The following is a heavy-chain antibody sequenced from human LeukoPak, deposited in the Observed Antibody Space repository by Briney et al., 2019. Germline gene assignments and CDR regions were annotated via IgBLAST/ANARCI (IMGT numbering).Heavy chain of an antibody. CDR3: AREAVYCSGGSCDDAFDI. V-gene: IGHV1-2*06. J-gene: IGHJ3*02. CDR2: INPNSGGT. CDR1: GYTFTCYY. Sequence: ASVKVSCKASGYTFTCYYMHWVRQAPGQGLEWMGRINPNSGGTNYAQKFQGRVTMTRDTSISTAYMELSRLRSDDTAVYYCAREAVYCSGGSCDDAFDIWGQGTMVTVSS. D-gene: IGHD2-15*01.